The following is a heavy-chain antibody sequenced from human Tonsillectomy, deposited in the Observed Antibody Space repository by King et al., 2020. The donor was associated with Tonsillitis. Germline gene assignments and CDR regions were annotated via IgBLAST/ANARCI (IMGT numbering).Heavy chain of an antibody. J-gene: IGHJ2*01. CDR2: IAYDGSYE. CDR3: AKVGIGLSDRYFDL. Sequence: VQLVESGGGVVQPGRSLRLSCAASGLSFSNYGMHWVRQAPGKGLEWVALIAYDGSYENYADSVKGRFTISRDNSKNTLYLEMKSLRVEDTAVYYCAKVGIGLSDRYFDLWGRGTLVTVSS. D-gene: IGHD3-16*01. V-gene: IGHV3-30*18. CDR1: GLSFSNYG.